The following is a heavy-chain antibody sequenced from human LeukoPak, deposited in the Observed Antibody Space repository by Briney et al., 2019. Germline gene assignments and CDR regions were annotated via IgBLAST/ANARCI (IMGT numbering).Heavy chain of an antibody. V-gene: IGHV1-3*01. J-gene: IGHJ6*02. CDR2: INAGNGNT. D-gene: IGHD1-26*01. Sequence: RASVKVSCKASGYTFTSYAMHWVRQAPGQRLEWMGWINAGNGNTKYSQKFQGRVTITRDTSASTAYMELSSLRSEDTAVYYCARWMGGSRSYYYYAMAVWGQGTTVTVSS. CDR1: GYTFTSYA. CDR3: ARWMGGSRSYYYYAMAV.